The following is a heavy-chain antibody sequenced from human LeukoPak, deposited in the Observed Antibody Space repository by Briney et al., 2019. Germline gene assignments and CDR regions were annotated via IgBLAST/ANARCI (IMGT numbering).Heavy chain of an antibody. Sequence: PGGSLRLSCAASGFTFSSYGMHWVRQAPGKGLEWVAVIWYDGSNKYYADSVKGRFTISRDNSKNTLYLQMNSLRAEDTAVYYCARDQGWITMVRGVKGGMDVWGQGTTVTVSS. V-gene: IGHV3-33*01. CDR3: ARDQGWITMVRGVKGGMDV. CDR1: GFTFSSYG. J-gene: IGHJ6*02. D-gene: IGHD3-10*01. CDR2: IWYDGSNK.